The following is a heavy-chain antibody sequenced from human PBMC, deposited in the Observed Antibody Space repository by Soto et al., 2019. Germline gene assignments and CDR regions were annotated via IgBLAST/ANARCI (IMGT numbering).Heavy chain of an antibody. D-gene: IGHD1-26*01. CDR2: IYYSGST. Sequence: SETLSLTCAVYGGSFSGDYWSWIRQPPGKGLEWIGYIYYSGSTNYNPSLKSRVTISVDTSKNQFSLKLSSVTAADTAVYYCARDRGATDSWGQGTMVTVSS. CDR1: GGSFSGDY. CDR3: ARDRGATDS. V-gene: IGHV4-59*01. J-gene: IGHJ3*02.